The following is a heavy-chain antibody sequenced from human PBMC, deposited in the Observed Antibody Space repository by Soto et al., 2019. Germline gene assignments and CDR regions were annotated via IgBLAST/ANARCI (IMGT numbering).Heavy chain of an antibody. CDR3: AKGAIVVVPAAMALHYYYYMDV. J-gene: IGHJ6*03. Sequence: GGSLRLSCAASGFTFSSYGMHWVRQAPGKGLEWVAVISYDGSNKYYADSVKGRFTISRDNSKNTLYLQMNSLRAEDTAMYYCAKGAIVVVPAAMALHYYYYMDVWGKGTTVTVSS. CDR2: ISYDGSNK. D-gene: IGHD2-2*01. V-gene: IGHV3-30*18. CDR1: GFTFSSYG.